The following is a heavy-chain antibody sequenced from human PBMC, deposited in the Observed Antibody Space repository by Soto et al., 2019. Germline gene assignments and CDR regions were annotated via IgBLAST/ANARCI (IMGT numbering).Heavy chain of an antibody. CDR3: ARDHVAVRPGWFDP. J-gene: IGHJ5*02. CDR1: GYTFTSYG. V-gene: IGHV1-18*04. CDR2: ISAYNGIT. Sequence: ASVKVSCKASGYTFTSYGINWVRQAPGQGLEWMGWISAYNGITRYAEKLQGRVTMTTDTSTNTAYMDLRSLTSDDTAVYYCARDHVAVRPGWFDPWGQGALVTVSS. D-gene: IGHD6-6*01.